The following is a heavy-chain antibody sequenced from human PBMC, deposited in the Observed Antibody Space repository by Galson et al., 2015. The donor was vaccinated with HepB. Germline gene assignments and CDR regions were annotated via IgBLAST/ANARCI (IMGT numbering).Heavy chain of an antibody. V-gene: IGHV3-21*01. CDR2: ISGSSTYI. J-gene: IGHJ4*02. D-gene: IGHD2-15*01. Sequence: SLRLSCAASGFTFSSYSMNWVRQAPGKGLEWVPSISGSSTYIYYADSVKGRFTISRDNAENSLYLQMSSLRAEDTAVYYCARGELYCRGGSCYTGELDYWGQGTLLTVSS. CDR1: GFTFSSYS. CDR3: ARGELYCRGGSCYTGELDY.